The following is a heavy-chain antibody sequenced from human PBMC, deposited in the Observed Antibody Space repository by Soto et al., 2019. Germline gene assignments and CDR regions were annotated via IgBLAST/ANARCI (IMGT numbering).Heavy chain of an antibody. CDR3: ARDKITGLFDY. D-gene: IGHD2-8*02. V-gene: IGHV4-34*01. CDR1: GGSFSGYY. J-gene: IGHJ4*01. CDR2: INHSGST. Sequence: SETLSLTCAVYGGSFSGYYWTWIRQPPGTGLEWIGEINHSGSTNYNPSLKSRVTISVDTSKNQFSLKLTSVTAADTAVYYCARDKITGLFDYWGHGTLVTVSS.